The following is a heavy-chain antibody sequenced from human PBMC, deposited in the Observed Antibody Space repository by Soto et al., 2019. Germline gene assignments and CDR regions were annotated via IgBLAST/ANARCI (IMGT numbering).Heavy chain of an antibody. Sequence: EVQLVESGGGLVKPGGSLRLSCAASGFTFSSYSMNWVRQAPGKGLEWVSSISSSSSYIYYADSVKGRFTISRDNAKNSLYLQMNSLRAEDTAVYYCARDLYSSSWGAYYYYGMDVWGQGTTVTVSS. J-gene: IGHJ6*02. V-gene: IGHV3-21*01. CDR3: ARDLYSSSWGAYYYYGMDV. CDR1: GFTFSSYS. D-gene: IGHD6-13*01. CDR2: ISSSSSYI.